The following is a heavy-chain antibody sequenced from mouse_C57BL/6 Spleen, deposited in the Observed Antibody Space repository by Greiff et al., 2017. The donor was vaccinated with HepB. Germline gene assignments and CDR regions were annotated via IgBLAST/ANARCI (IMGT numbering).Heavy chain of an antibody. CDR2: IDPSDSYT. V-gene: IGHV1-69*01. D-gene: IGHD2-5*01. Sequence: QVQLQQPGAELVMPGASVKLSCKASGYTFTSYWMHWVKQRPGQGLEWIGEIDPSDSYTNYNQKFKGKSTLTVDKSSSTAYMQLSSLTSEDSAVYYCARYPLYYSNYSWYFDVWGTGTTVTVSS. CDR1: GYTFTSYW. J-gene: IGHJ1*03. CDR3: ARYPLYYSNYSWYFDV.